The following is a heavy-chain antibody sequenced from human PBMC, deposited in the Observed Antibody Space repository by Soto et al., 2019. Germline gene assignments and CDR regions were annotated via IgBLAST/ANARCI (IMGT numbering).Heavy chain of an antibody. J-gene: IGHJ4*02. Sequence: QVQLVQSGAEVKEPGSSVEVSCKASGGTFSSYSFSWVRQAPGQGLEWMGGFSPIPGTTNYAQNFLVRVTITADEFTSTVYLGPSSLRPGDTAVYYCAMGVTRGSLPPFDLWGQGTLVTVSS. CDR2: FSPIPGTT. CDR3: AMGVTRGSLPPFDL. CDR1: GGTFSSYS. V-gene: IGHV1-69*11. D-gene: IGHD2-21*02.